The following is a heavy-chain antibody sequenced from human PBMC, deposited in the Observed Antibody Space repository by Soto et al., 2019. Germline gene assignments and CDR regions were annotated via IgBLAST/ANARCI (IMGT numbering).Heavy chain of an antibody. D-gene: IGHD3-9*01. V-gene: IGHV4-59*01. J-gene: IGHJ5*02. CDR3: AREADILTGRNWFDP. CDR2: IYYSGST. CDR1: GGSISSYY. Sequence: SETLSLTCTVSGGSISSYYWRWIRQPPGKGLEWIGYIYYSGSTNYNPSLKSRVTISVDTSKNQFSLKLSSVTAADTAVYYCAREADILTGRNWFDPWGQGVLVTVSS.